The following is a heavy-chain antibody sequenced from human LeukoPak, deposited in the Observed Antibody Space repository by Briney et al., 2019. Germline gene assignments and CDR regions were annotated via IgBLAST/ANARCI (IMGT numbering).Heavy chain of an antibody. CDR2: ISYDGSNK. V-gene: IGHV3-30*04. CDR1: GFTFSSYA. Sequence: GGSLRLSCAAPGFTFSSYAMHWVRQAPGKGLEWVAVISYDGSNKYYADSVKGRFTISRDNSKNTLYLQMNSLRAEDTAVYYCARDQGVTTYFDYWGQGTLVTVSS. J-gene: IGHJ4*02. D-gene: IGHD4-17*01. CDR3: ARDQGVTTYFDY.